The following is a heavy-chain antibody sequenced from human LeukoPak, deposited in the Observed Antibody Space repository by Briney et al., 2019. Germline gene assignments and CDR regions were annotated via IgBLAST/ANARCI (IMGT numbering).Heavy chain of an antibody. CDR1: GFTFKNYV. V-gene: IGHV3-23*01. CDR3: AKDLGWELPAEAY. Sequence: SGGSLRLSCVASGFTFKNYVMNWVRQAPGKGLEWLATIYGSGVSISYADSVKGRFTISRDNSNNTLYLQMNSLRAEDPAMYYCAKDLGWELPAEAYWGQGILVTVSS. CDR2: IYGSGVSI. D-gene: IGHD1-26*01. J-gene: IGHJ4*02.